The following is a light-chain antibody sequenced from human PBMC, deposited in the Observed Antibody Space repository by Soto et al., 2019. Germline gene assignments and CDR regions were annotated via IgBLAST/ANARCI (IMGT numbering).Light chain of an antibody. CDR3: QQYNNWPLT. V-gene: IGKV3-15*01. CDR1: QGVSSN. Sequence: VVMTHSPATLSVSPGERATLSCRASQGVSSNLAWYQQKPGQAPRLLIYDASTRATGIPARFSGSGPGTEFTLTISSLQSEDFAVYYCQQYNNWPLTFGGGTKVDIK. J-gene: IGKJ4*01. CDR2: DAS.